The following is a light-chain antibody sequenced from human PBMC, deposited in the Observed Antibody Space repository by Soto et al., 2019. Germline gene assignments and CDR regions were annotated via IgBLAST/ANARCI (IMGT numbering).Light chain of an antibody. J-gene: IGKJ4*01. CDR3: QQYNNWALVI. CDR1: QSVSSD. CDR2: GAS. V-gene: IGKV3-15*01. Sequence: EIVMTQSPATLSVSPGERVTLSCRASQSVSSDLAWYQQKPGQAPRLLIYGASTRATGIPARFSGSVSGTVFTLTISNLQSEDFAVYYCQQYNNWALVIFGGGTKVEIQ.